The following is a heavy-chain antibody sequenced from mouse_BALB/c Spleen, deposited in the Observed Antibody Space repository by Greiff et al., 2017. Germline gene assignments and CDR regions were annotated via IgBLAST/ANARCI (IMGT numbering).Heavy chain of an antibody. CDR1: GYTFSSYW. V-gene: IGHV1-9*01. CDR2: ILPGSGST. Sequence: LKQSGASVKISCKATGYTFSSYWIEWVKQRPGHGLEWIGEILPGSGSTNYNEKFKGKATFTADTSSNTAYMQLSSLTSEDSAVYYCASRSSYKGFYYFDYWGQGTTLTVSS. CDR3: ASRSSYKGFYYFDY. D-gene: IGHD1-1*01. J-gene: IGHJ2*01.